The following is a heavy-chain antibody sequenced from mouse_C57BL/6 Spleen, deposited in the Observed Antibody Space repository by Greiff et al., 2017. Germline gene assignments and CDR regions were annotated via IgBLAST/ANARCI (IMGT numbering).Heavy chain of an antibody. CDR3: ARGEVIYYYGSSYY. CDR1: GYTFTSYT. Sequence: VKLMASGAELARPGASVKMSCKASGYTFTSYTMHWVKQRPGQGLEWIGYINPSSGYTKYNQKFKDKDTLTADKASSTAYMQLSSLTSEDSAVYYCARGEVIYYYGSSYYWGQGTTLTVSS. CDR2: INPSSGYT. V-gene: IGHV1-4*01. D-gene: IGHD1-1*01. J-gene: IGHJ2*01.